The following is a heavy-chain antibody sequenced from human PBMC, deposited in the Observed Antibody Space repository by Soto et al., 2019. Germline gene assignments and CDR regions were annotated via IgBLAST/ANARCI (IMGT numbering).Heavy chain of an antibody. CDR3: TCEGYPLDF. Sequence: ESGGGLVKPGGSLRLSCAASGFTFRNAWMSWVRQAPGMGLEWVGRIVSISSGGTIHYAAPVQGRFTISRDDSKDTLYLQMNSLKTEDTAVYYCTCEGYPLDFWGQGTLVSVSS. V-gene: IGHV3-15*04. D-gene: IGHD3-16*02. CDR2: IVSISSGGTI. J-gene: IGHJ4*02. CDR1: GFTFRNAW.